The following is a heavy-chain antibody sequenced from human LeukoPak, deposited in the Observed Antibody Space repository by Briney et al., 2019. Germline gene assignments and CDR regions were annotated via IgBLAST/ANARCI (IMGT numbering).Heavy chain of an antibody. CDR2: INPNSGGT. Sequence: GASVKVSCKASGYTFTSYYMHWVRQAPGQGLEWMGWINPNSGGTNYAQKFQGRVTMTRDTSISTAYMELRSLRSDDTAVYYCARVSYGDYTFDYWGQGTLVTVSS. CDR3: ARVSYGDYTFDY. CDR1: GYTFTSYY. D-gene: IGHD4-17*01. V-gene: IGHV1-2*02. J-gene: IGHJ4*02.